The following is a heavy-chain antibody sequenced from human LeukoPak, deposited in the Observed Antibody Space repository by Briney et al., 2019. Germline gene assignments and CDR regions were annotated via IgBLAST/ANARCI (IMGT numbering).Heavy chain of an antibody. Sequence: GGSLRLSCAASGSSFITYNMNWVRQAPGKGLEWVSAISGSGGSTYYADSVKGRFTISRDNSKNTLYLQMNSLRAEDTAVYYCARRAGAYSHPYDYWGQGTLVTVSS. CDR2: ISGSGGST. CDR3: ARRAGAYSHPYDY. V-gene: IGHV3-23*01. D-gene: IGHD4/OR15-4a*01. CDR1: GSSFITYN. J-gene: IGHJ4*02.